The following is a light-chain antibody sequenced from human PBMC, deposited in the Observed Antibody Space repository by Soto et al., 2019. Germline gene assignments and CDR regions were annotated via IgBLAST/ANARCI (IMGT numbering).Light chain of an antibody. J-gene: IGKJ1*01. CDR2: AAS. CDR1: QGVSSY. V-gene: IGKV1-8*01. Sequence: AIRMTQSPSSISASTGDRVTIACRANQGVSSYLAWYQQKPGKAPKLLIYAASTLQTEVPSRFSGSESGTDFTLAISCLQSEDFATYYCQQYDSYPQTFGQGTKVEI. CDR3: QQYDSYPQT.